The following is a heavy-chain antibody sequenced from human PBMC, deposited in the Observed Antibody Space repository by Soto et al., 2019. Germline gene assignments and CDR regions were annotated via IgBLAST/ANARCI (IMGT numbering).Heavy chain of an antibody. CDR3: ASQDYDKSVYYFDY. CDR1: GGSISSSY. J-gene: IGHJ4*02. CDR2: FYTTGRA. D-gene: IGHD3-22*01. Sequence: PSETLSLTCSVSGGSISSSYWNWIRQPAGKGLEWIGRFYTTGRASYNPSLKGRLTLSGDTSKNQFSLTLSSVTAADTAIYYCASQDYDKSVYYFDYWGRGTLVTVSS. V-gene: IGHV4-4*07.